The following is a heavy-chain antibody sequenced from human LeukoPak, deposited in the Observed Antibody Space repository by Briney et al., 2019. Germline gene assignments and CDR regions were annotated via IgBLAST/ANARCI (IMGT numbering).Heavy chain of an antibody. J-gene: IGHJ4*02. V-gene: IGHV3-7*01. CDR1: GFILRSYC. D-gene: IGHD6-25*01. CDR3: AISATARGGFDF. CDR2: IKQDGSEK. Sequence: GVSLRLFCAASGFILRSYCMSGVRQSPGKGLEGVANIKQDGSEKYYVDSVKGRFTISRDNAKNSLFLQMNSLRAEDAAVYFCAISATARGGFDFWGQGTLVTVSS.